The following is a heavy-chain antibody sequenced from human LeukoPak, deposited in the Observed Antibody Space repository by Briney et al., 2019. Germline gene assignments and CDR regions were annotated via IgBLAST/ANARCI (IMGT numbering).Heavy chain of an antibody. CDR1: GFTFSSYW. Sequence: PGGSLRLSCAASGFTFSSYWMSWVRQAAGKGLEWVANIKQDGSEKNYVDSVKGRFTISRDNAKNSLYLQMNSLRAEDTAVYYCAKDRALSSSWTYFDYWGQGTLVTVSS. CDR2: IKQDGSEK. CDR3: AKDRALSSSWTYFDY. D-gene: IGHD6-13*01. V-gene: IGHV3-7*01. J-gene: IGHJ4*02.